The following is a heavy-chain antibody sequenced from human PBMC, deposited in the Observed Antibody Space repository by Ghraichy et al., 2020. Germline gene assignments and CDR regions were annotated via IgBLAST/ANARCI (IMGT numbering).Heavy chain of an antibody. CDR1: GFTFSSYS. CDR3: ARDQDIVVVVAAPDYYGMDV. CDR2: ISSSSSYI. V-gene: IGHV3-21*01. Sequence: GGSLRLSCAASGFTFSSYSMNWVRQAPGKGLEWVSSISSSSSYIYYADSVKGRFTISRDNAKNSLYLQMNSLRAEDTAVYYCARDQDIVVVVAAPDYYGMDVWGQGTTVTVSS. J-gene: IGHJ6*02. D-gene: IGHD2-15*01.